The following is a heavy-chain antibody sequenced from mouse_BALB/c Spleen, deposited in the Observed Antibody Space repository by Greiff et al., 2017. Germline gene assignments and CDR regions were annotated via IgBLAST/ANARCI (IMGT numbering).Heavy chain of an antibody. CDR2: IFPGDGST. V-gene: IGHV1S56*01. D-gene: IGHD1-2*01. CDR3: ATFITTAGGFAY. J-gene: IGHJ3*01. Sequence: VQLQQSGAELAKPGASVKLSCKASGYTFTSYDINWVRQRPEQGLEWIGWIFPGDGSTKYNEKFKGKATLTTDKSSSTAYMQLSRLTSEDSAVYSCATFITTAGGFAYWGQGTPVTVSA. CDR1: GYTFTSYD.